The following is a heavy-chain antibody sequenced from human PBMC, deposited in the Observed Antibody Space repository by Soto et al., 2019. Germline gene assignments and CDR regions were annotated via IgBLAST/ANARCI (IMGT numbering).Heavy chain of an antibody. CDR1: GFTFSSYG. CDR3: ARDGRSFIAAAPWVGY. D-gene: IGHD6-13*01. J-gene: IGHJ4*02. V-gene: IGHV3-33*01. CDR2: IWYDGSNK. Sequence: GGSLRLSCAASGFTFSSYGMHWVRQAPGKGLEWVAVIWYDGSNKYYADSVKGRFTISRDNSKNTLYLQMNSLRAEDTAVYYCARDGRSFIAAAPWVGYWGQGTLVTVSS.